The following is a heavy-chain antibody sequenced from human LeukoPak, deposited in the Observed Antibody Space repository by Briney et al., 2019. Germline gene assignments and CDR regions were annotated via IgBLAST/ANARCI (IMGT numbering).Heavy chain of an antibody. CDR3: ARDRPVPDIAVAGSNYYYYYGMDV. CDR2: INPSGGST. V-gene: IGHV1-46*01. CDR1: GYTFTSYY. D-gene: IGHD6-19*01. Sequence: GASVKVSCKASGYTFTSYYMHWVRQAPGQGLEWMGIINPSGGSTSYAQKFQGRVTMTRDTSTSTVYMELSSLRSEDTAVYYCARDRPVPDIAVAGSNYYYYYGMDVWGQGTTVTVSS. J-gene: IGHJ6*02.